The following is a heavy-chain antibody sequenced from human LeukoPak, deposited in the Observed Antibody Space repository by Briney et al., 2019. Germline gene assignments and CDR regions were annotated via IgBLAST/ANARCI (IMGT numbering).Heavy chain of an antibody. CDR1: GFSFSSYE. V-gene: IGHV3-48*03. CDR3: AHQSSGWRYYFDY. D-gene: IGHD6-19*01. CDR2: ISSSGRTM. Sequence: GESLRLSCAASGFSFSSYEMNWVRQAPGKGLEWVSYISSSGRTMYYADSVKGRFTISRDNAKNSLYLQMNSLRAEDTAVYYCAHQSSGWRYYFDYWGQGTLVTVSS. J-gene: IGHJ4*02.